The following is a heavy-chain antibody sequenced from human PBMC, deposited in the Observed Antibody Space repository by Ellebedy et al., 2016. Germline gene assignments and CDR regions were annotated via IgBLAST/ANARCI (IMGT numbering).Heavy chain of an antibody. CDR2: ISGSGAYT. Sequence: GGSLRLXXAASGFTFGYYAMSWVRQAPGQGLEWVSTISGSGAYTSYADSVKGRFTISRGESKNALYLQMSSLRAEDTALYYCAKGTGKGDYEGVPYYFDSWGQGTLITVSS. V-gene: IGHV3-23*01. CDR3: AKGTGKGDYEGVPYYFDS. J-gene: IGHJ4*02. D-gene: IGHD4-17*01. CDR1: GFTFGYYA.